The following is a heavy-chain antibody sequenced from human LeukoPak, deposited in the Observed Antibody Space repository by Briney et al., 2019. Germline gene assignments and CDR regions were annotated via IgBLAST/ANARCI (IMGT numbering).Heavy chain of an antibody. CDR2: FDPEDGET. V-gene: IGHV1-24*01. CDR1: GYTLTELS. Sequence: ASVKVSCKVSGYTLTELSMHWVRQAPGKGLEWMGGFDPEDGETIYAQKFQGRVTMTEDTSTDTAYMELSSPRSEDTAVYYCATAHYVWGSYRYFDYWGQGTLVTVSS. J-gene: IGHJ4*02. CDR3: ATAHYVWGSYRYFDY. D-gene: IGHD3-16*02.